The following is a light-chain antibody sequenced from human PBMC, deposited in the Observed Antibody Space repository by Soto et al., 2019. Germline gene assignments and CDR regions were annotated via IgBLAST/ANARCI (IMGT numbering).Light chain of an antibody. CDR3: TSSACVKPFVV. Sequence: QSALTQPPSASGSPGQSVTISCTGTNSDVGGYSYVSWYQQHPGKGPKLIIYEVTKRPSGVPARFSGSKSGNSASLTVYGLKTAVEAEYNCTSSACVKPFVVFGGGNQLTVL. J-gene: IGLJ2*01. CDR2: EVT. CDR1: NSDVGGYSY. V-gene: IGLV2-8*01.